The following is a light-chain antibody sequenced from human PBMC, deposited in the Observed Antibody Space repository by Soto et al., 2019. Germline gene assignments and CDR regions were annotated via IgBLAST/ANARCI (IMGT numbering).Light chain of an antibody. J-gene: IGLJ2*01. CDR3: QSYDSSLSGVV. CDR2: GNN. CDR1: SSNIGAGYD. Sequence: QLVLTQPPSVSGAPGQRVTISCTGSSSNIGAGYDVQWYQQLPGTAPKLVIYGNNNRPSGVPDRFSGSKSGTSASLAITGLQAEDDADYYCQSYDSSLSGVVFGGGTKLTVL. V-gene: IGLV1-40*01.